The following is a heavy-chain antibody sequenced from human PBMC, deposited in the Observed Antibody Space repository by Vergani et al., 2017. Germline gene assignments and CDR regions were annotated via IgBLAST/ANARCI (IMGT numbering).Heavy chain of an antibody. Sequence: QVQLQESGPGLVKPSETLSLTCTVSGGSISSYYWSWIRQPPGKGLEWIGYIYYSGSTNYNPSLKSRVTISVDTSKNQFSLKLSSVTAADTAVYYCARVLAEYYYDSSVAVDIWGQGTMVTVSS. CDR1: GGSISSYY. D-gene: IGHD3-22*01. CDR2: IYYSGST. J-gene: IGHJ3*02. V-gene: IGHV4-59*01. CDR3: ARVLAEYYYDSSVAVDI.